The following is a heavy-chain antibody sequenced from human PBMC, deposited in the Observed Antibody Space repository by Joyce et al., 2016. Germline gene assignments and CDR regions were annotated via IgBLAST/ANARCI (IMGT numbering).Heavy chain of an antibody. D-gene: IGHD6-19*01. Sequence: DVQLSESGGGLGKPGGSMRLSWAASGFSCSNQDMAWVRQAPGKGLEWVSGISHDGSRTYYADSVKGRFTIARDNSKNTLYLQMNSLRVEDTAIYYCAKDSPRTSGWFYFDHWGQGALVTVSS. V-gene: IGHV3-23*01. CDR3: AKDSPRTSGWFYFDH. CDR2: ISHDGSRT. CDR1: GFSCSNQD. J-gene: IGHJ4*02.